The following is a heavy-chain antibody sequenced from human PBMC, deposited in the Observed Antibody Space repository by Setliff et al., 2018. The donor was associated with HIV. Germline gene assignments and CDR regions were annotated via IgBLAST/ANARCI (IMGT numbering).Heavy chain of an antibody. Sequence: SETLSLTCTVSGTSISNYYWSWIRQPPGKGLEWIGSIYYSGGITKFNPSLESRVTISVDTSKNQFSLKLSSVTAADTAMYYCARHWGYSYGIDYWGQGIPVTVSS. CDR1: GTSISNYY. CDR3: ARHWGYSYGIDY. V-gene: IGHV4-59*08. D-gene: IGHD5-18*01. CDR2: IYYSGGIT. J-gene: IGHJ4*02.